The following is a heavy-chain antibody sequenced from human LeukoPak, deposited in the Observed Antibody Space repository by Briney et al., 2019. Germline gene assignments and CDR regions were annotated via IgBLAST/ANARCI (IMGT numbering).Heavy chain of an antibody. CDR1: GGTFSSYA. D-gene: IGHD4-17*01. V-gene: IGHV1-69*04. J-gene: IGHJ4*02. Sequence: ASVKVSCKASGGTFSSYAISWVRQAPGQGLEWMGRIIPILGIANYAQKIQGRVTITADKSTSTAYMELSSLRSEDTAVYYCARERPTATVTTFGLHYWGQGTLVTVSS. CDR3: ARERPTATVTTFGLHY. CDR2: IIPILGIA.